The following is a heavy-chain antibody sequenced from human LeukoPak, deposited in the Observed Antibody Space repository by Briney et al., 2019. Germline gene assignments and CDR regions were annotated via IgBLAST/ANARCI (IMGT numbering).Heavy chain of an antibody. D-gene: IGHD3-22*01. J-gene: IGHJ3*02. V-gene: IGHV1-46*01. CDR2: INPSGGST. Sequence: ASVKVSCKASGYTFTSYYMHWVRQAPGQGLEWMGIINPSGGSTSYAQKFQGRVTMTRDTSTSTVYMELSSLRSEDTAVYYCARAKITMIVRRAFDTWGQGTMVTVSS. CDR3: ARAKITMIVRRAFDT. CDR1: GYTFTSYY.